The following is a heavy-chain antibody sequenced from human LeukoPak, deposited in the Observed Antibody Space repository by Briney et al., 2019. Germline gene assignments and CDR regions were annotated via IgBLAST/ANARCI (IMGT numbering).Heavy chain of an antibody. CDR1: GFTFSTYN. CDR2: ITSSSSYI. CDR3: AKDNAWLDYYYYYMDV. D-gene: IGHD3-22*01. J-gene: IGHJ6*03. V-gene: IGHV3-21*01. Sequence: TGGSLRLSCAASGFTFSTYNMNWVRQAPGKGLEWVSSITSSSSYIYYADSVKGRFTISRDNSKNTLYLQMNSLRAEDTAVYYCAKDNAWLDYYYYYMDVWGKGTTVTVSS.